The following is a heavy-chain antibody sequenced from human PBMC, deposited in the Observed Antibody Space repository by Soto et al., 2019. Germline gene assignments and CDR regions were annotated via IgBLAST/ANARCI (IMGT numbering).Heavy chain of an antibody. Sequence: SVKVSCKASGGTFSSYAISWVRQAPGQGLEWMGGIIPIFGTANYAQKFQGRVTITADESTSTAYMELSSLRSEDTAVYYCARTYYDSSGYYPGAFDIWGQGTMVTVSS. CDR1: GGTFSSYA. J-gene: IGHJ3*02. V-gene: IGHV1-69*13. CDR3: ARTYYDSSGYYPGAFDI. CDR2: IIPIFGTA. D-gene: IGHD3-22*01.